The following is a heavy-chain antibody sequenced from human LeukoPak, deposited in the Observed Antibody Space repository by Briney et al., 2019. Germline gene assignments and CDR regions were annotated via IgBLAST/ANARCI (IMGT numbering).Heavy chain of an antibody. D-gene: IGHD7-27*01. CDR2: INPNSGGT. J-gene: IGHJ3*02. Sequence: GASGTVSFTCSGYTFTFYYMHWVRQAPGQGQEWKGGINPNSGGTNYAQKFQCRVTMTRDTSISTAYMELSRLRSDDTAVYYCARDGDAGAFDIWGQGTMVTVSS. CDR1: GYTFTFYY. CDR3: ARDGDAGAFDI. V-gene: IGHV1-2*02.